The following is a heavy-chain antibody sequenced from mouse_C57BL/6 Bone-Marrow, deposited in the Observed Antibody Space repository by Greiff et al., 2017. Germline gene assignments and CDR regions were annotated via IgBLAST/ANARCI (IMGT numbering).Heavy chain of an antibody. J-gene: IGHJ3*01. Sequence: EVKLVESGGDLVKPGGSLKLSCAASGFTFSSYGMSWVRQTPDKRLEWVATISSGGSYTYYPDSVKGRFTISRDNAKNTLYLQMSSLNSEDTAMYYCAREGTGKAYWGQGTLVTVSA. V-gene: IGHV5-6*01. CDR1: GFTFSSYG. D-gene: IGHD4-1*01. CDR3: AREGTGKAY. CDR2: ISSGGSYT.